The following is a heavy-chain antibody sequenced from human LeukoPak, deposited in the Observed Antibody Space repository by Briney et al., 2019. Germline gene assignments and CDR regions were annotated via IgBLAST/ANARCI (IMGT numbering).Heavy chain of an antibody. V-gene: IGHV4-59*01. J-gene: IGHJ3*02. CDR2: IYYSGST. Sequence: SETLSLTCTVSGGSISSYYWSWIRQPPGKGLEWIGYIYYSGSTNYNPSLKSRVTISVDTSKNQFSLKLSSVTAADTAVYYCARGVEVSLAFDIWGQGTMVTVSS. CDR3: ARGVEVSLAFDI. CDR1: GGSISSYY.